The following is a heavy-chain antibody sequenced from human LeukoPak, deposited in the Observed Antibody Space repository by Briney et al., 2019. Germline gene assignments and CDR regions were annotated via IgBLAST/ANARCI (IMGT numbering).Heavy chain of an antibody. Sequence: GGSLRLSCAASGFTFGSYSMNWVRQAPGKGLEWVSSISSSSSYIYYADSVKGRFTISRDNAKNSLYLQMNSLRAEDTAVYYCARDSYSGRGLYYFDYWGQGTLVTVSS. J-gene: IGHJ4*02. CDR1: GFTFGSYS. CDR2: ISSSSSYI. CDR3: ARDSYSGRGLYYFDY. V-gene: IGHV3-21*01. D-gene: IGHD1-26*01.